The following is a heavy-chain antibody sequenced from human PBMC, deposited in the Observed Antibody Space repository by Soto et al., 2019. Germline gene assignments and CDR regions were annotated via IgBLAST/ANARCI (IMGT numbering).Heavy chain of an antibody. J-gene: IGHJ3*02. CDR1: GFTFSSYG. CDR2: ISYDGSNK. V-gene: IGHV3-30*03. D-gene: IGHD1-26*01. Sequence: GGSLRLSCAASGFTFSSYGMHWVRQAPGKGLEWVAVISYDGSNKYYADSVKGRFTISRDNSKNTLYLQMNSLRAEDTAVYYCASPIVGADDDAFDIWGQGTMVTVSS. CDR3: ASPIVGADDDAFDI.